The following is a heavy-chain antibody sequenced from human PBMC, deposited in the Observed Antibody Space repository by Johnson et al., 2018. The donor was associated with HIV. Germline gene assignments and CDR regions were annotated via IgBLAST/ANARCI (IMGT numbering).Heavy chain of an antibody. CDR3: ASGWGIAASDAFDI. CDR2: ISSSGTTI. CDR1: GVIFSDYY. J-gene: IGHJ3*02. V-gene: IGHV3-11*04. Sequence: QMQLVESGGGLVQPGGSLRLSCVASGVIFSDYYMSWIRQAPGKGLEWVSYISSSGTTIYYADSVKGRFTISRDNAKNSLYLQMNSLRAEDTAVYYCASGWGIAASDAFDIWGQGTMVIVSS. D-gene: IGHD6-13*01.